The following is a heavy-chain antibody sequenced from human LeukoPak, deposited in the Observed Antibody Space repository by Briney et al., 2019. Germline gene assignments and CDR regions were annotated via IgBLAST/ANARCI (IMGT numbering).Heavy chain of an antibody. Sequence: PSETLSLTCAVSGYSISSGFYWGWIRQPPGKGLKWIGSAYHSGSTYYNPSLKSRVTISVDTSKNQFSLKLSSVTAADTAIYYCARHGPLSGSGGYYNTWGQGTLVTVSS. V-gene: IGHV4-38-2*01. J-gene: IGHJ4*02. D-gene: IGHD3-10*01. CDR2: AYHSGST. CDR1: GYSISSGFY. CDR3: ARHGPLSGSGGYYNT.